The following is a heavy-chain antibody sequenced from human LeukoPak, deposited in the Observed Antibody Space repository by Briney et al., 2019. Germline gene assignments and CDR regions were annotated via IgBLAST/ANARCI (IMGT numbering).Heavy chain of an antibody. CDR2: ISGGSGST. CDR1: GFTFSSYA. J-gene: IGHJ4*02. D-gene: IGHD6-19*01. Sequence: GGSLRLSCAASGFTFSSYAMSWVRQAPGKGLAWVSTISGGSGSTYCADSVKGRFTISRDNSKNIVYLHMDSLRAEDTAVYYCAKSWGIVALTGTGFDYWGQGTLVTVSS. CDR3: AKSWGIVALTGTGFDY. V-gene: IGHV3-23*01.